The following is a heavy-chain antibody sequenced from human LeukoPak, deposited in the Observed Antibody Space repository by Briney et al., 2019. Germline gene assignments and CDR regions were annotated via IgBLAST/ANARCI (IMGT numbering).Heavy chain of an antibody. CDR3: AKEGLYSFDY. CDR1: GFTFSSYG. J-gene: IGHJ4*02. D-gene: IGHD4-11*01. CDR2: ISYDGSNK. V-gene: IGHV3-30*18. Sequence: PGGSLRLSCAASGFTFSSYGMHWVRQAPGKGLEWVAVISYDGSNKYYADSVKGRFTISRDNSKNTLYLQMNSLRAEDTAVYYCAKEGLYSFDYWGQGTLDTVSS.